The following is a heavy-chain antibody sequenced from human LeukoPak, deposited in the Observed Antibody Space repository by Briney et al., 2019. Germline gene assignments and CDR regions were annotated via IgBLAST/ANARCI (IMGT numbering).Heavy chain of an antibody. CDR2: ISVRSNYI. V-gene: IGHV3-21*01. Sequence: GGSLRLSCAASGYTFSSYSINWARQAPGKGLEWVSSISVRSNYIYYADSVRGRFRISRDDARDSLYLQMNSLRAEDTAVYYCVRLRRNSDTNGFYYYYDFWGQGTLVTVSS. D-gene: IGHD3-22*01. J-gene: IGHJ4*02. CDR1: GYTFSSYS. CDR3: VRLRRNSDTNGFYYYYDF.